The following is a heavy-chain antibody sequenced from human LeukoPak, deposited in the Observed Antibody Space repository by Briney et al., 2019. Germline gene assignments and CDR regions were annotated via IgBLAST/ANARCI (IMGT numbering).Heavy chain of an antibody. J-gene: IGHJ5*02. D-gene: IGHD3-22*01. CDR3: ARVFNYYDSSGYYYWFDP. V-gene: IGHV1-69*13. CDR2: IIPIFGTA. CDR1: GGTFSSYA. Sequence: ASVKVSCKASGGTFSSYAISWVRQAPGQGLEWMGGIIPIFGTANYAQKFQGRVTITADESTSTAYMELRSLRSDDTAVYYCARVFNYYDSSGYYYWFDPWGQGTLVTVSS.